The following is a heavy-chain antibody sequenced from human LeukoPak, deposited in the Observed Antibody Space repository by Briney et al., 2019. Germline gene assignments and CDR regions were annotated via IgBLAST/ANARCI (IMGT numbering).Heavy chain of an antibody. CDR2: IAKDGSSK. CDR1: GFIFSSHA. D-gene: IGHD4-23*01. V-gene: IGHV3-30*04. Sequence: PGTSLRLSCAASGFIFSSHAMHWVRQAPGKGLEWVAAIAKDGSSKYYADSVKGRFTISGDNSKNTLYLQMNSLRPEDTAVYYCGRGDGGNCDHWGQGTLVTVPS. J-gene: IGHJ4*02. CDR3: GRGDGGNCDH.